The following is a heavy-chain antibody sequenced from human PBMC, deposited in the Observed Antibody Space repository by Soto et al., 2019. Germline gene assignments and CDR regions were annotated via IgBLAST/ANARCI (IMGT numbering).Heavy chain of an antibody. Sequence: LSLSCAASGFTFSSYAMSWVRQAPGKGLEWVSAISGSGGSTYYADSVKGRFTISRDNSKNTLYLQMNSLRAEDTAVYYCAKDSIFDPDAFDIWGQGTRVTVSS. CDR2: ISGSGGST. D-gene: IGHD2-21*01. CDR1: GFTFSSYA. CDR3: AKDSIFDPDAFDI. V-gene: IGHV3-23*01. J-gene: IGHJ3*02.